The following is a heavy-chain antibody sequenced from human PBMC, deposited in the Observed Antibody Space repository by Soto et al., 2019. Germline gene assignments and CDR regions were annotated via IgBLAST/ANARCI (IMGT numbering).Heavy chain of an antibody. Sequence: EVQLVQSGAEVKKPGESLRISCKGSGYSFTSYWISWVRQMPGKGLEWMGRIDPSDSYTNYSPSFQGHVTISADKSISTAYLQWRSLKASDTAMYYCARRIHASRYASGRYHDDYWGQGTLVTVSS. J-gene: IGHJ4*02. CDR1: GYSFTSYW. V-gene: IGHV5-10-1*01. D-gene: IGHD3-10*01. CDR2: IDPSDSYT. CDR3: ARRIHASRYASGRYHDDY.